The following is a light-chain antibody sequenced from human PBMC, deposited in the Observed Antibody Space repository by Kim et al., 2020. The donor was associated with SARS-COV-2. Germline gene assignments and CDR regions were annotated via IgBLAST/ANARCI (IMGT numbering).Light chain of an antibody. Sequence: EIVMTQSPATLSVSPGESATLSCRARQSVSSNLAWYQQKPGQAPRLLIYGASTRATGIPARFSGSGSGTEFTLTISSLQSEDFAVYYCQQYNNWLPIIFGQGTRLEIK. CDR1: QSVSSN. V-gene: IGKV3-15*01. CDR2: GAS. J-gene: IGKJ5*01. CDR3: QQYNNWLPII.